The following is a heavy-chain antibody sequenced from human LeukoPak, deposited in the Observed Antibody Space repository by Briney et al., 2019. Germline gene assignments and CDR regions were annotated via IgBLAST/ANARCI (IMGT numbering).Heavy chain of an antibody. J-gene: IGHJ6*02. V-gene: IGHV4-61*01. CDR2: VYYSGST. Sequence: SETLSLTCTVSGGSISSSSYYWGWIRQPPGKGLEWIGYVYYSGSTNYNPSLKSRVTISVDTSKNQFSLKLSSVTAADTAVYYCARDWGLYYYGSGSHRGMDVWGQGTTVTVSS. CDR3: ARDWGLYYYGSGSHRGMDV. D-gene: IGHD3-10*01. CDR1: GGSISSSSYY.